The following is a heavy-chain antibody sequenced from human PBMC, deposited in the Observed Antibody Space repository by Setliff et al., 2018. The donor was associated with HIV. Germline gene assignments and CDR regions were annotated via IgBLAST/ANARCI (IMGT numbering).Heavy chain of an antibody. CDR3: ARDGDYGGGFDY. D-gene: IGHD4-17*01. V-gene: IGHV3-21*04. J-gene: IGHJ4*02. Sequence: GSLRLSCAASGFTFSSYGMHWVRQAPGKGLEWVSAISGSGGSTYYADSVKGRFTISRDNAKNSIYLQMNSLRAEDTAVYYCARDGDYGGGFDYWGQGTLVTVSS. CDR2: ISGSGGST. CDR1: GFTFSSYG.